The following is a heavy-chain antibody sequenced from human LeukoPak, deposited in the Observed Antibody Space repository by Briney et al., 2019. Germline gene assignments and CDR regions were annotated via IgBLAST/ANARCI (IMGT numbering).Heavy chain of an antibody. J-gene: IGHJ6*03. CDR1: GGSISGFY. V-gene: IGHV4-59*08. D-gene: IGHD6-13*01. CDR3: ARLSRIAAAGSYSSHSMDV. Sequence: PSETLSLTCAVSGGSISGFYWSWIRQPPGKGLEWIGFIYYSGSTNYNPSLKSRLSISVDTSKNQFSLKLSSVTAADTAVYYCARLSRIAAAGSYSSHSMDVWGQGTTVTVSS. CDR2: IYYSGST.